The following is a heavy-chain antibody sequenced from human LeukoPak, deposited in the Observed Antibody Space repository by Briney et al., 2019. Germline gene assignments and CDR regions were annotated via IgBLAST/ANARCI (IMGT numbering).Heavy chain of an antibody. CDR1: GGTFSSYA. CDR2: IIPIFGTA. Sequence: GSSVKVSCKASGGTFSSYAISWVRQAPGQGLEWMGGIIPIFGTANYAQKFQGRVTITADESTSTAYMELRGLRSEDTAVYYCVRDAEGAAISVNYWFDPWGQGTLVTVSS. CDR3: VRDAEGAAISVNYWFDP. D-gene: IGHD2-2*02. J-gene: IGHJ5*02. V-gene: IGHV1-69*01.